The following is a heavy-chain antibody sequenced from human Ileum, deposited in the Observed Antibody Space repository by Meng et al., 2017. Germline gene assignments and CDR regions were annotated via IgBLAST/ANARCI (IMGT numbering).Heavy chain of an antibody. CDR2: ISASGGT. V-gene: IGHV3-23*04. D-gene: IGHD7-27*01. Sequence: VELVVSGGGFVHPGGSLRLSCDASGFTFRTYAMGWVRQAPGKGLEWVSSISASGGTNYADAVKGRFTVSRDNSKNTLFLQMTSLRAEDTAVYYCAKPAAGTGWGGSWGQGTLVTVSS. CDR1: GFTFRTYA. CDR3: AKPAAGTGWGGS. J-gene: IGHJ5*02.